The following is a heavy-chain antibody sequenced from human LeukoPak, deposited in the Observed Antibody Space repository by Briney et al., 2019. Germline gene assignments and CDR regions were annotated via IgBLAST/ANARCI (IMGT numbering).Heavy chain of an antibody. J-gene: IGHJ4*02. Sequence: PGGSLRLSCAASGFTFSSYSMNWVRQAPGKGLEWVSSISSSSSYIYYADSVKGRFTISRDNAKNSLHLQMNSLRAEDTAVYYCARVRFIAAAGHFDYWGQGTLVTVSS. V-gene: IGHV3-21*01. CDR3: ARVRFIAAAGHFDY. CDR1: GFTFSSYS. D-gene: IGHD6-13*01. CDR2: ISSSSSYI.